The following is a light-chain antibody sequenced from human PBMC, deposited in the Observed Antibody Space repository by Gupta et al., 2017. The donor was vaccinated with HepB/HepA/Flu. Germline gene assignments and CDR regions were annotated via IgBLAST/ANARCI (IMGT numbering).Light chain of an antibody. CDR2: SAS. V-gene: IGKV1-39*01. CDR1: QSIRNY. J-gene: IGKJ5*01. CDR3: QQCLTTPST. Sequence: DIQMTQSPSSLSASVGDRVTITCRASQSIRNYLNWYQHKPGKAPKLLIYSASTLQNEVPSRFSGSGSGTEFTLTISSLKPEDFAAYYCQQCLTTPSTFGQGTRL.